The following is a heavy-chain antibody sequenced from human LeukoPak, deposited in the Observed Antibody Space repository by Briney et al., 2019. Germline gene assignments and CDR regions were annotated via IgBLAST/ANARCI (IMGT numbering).Heavy chain of an antibody. CDR2: INPNSGGT. Sequence: ASVNVSCQASGYTFTFYYMHWVRQDPGQGNAWMGWINPNSGGTNYAEKVQGRVTMTRDTSISTAYMELSRLRSDDTAVYYCARGSSIVLMVYAYDFDIWGQGTMVTVSS. V-gene: IGHV1-2*02. J-gene: IGHJ3*02. CDR1: GYTFTFYY. CDR3: ARGSSIVLMVYAYDFDI. D-gene: IGHD2-8*01.